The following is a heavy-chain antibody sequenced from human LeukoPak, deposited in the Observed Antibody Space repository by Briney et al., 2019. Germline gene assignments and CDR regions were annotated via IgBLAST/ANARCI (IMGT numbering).Heavy chain of an antibody. Sequence: PSETLSLTCTVSGASIRSYYWSWIRQPPGKGLEWIAYTYYSESPNYNPSLKSRVTMSGDTSRNQFSLNTNSVTAADTAVYYCARSYDTNNRQRFDYWGQGILVTVSP. CDR2: TYYSESP. CDR1: GASIRSYY. CDR3: ARSYDTNNRQRFDY. J-gene: IGHJ4*02. D-gene: IGHD3-10*01. V-gene: IGHV4-59*08.